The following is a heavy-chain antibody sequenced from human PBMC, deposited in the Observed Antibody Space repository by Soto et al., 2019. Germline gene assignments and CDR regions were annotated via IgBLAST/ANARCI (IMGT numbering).Heavy chain of an antibody. Sequence: GESLKISCAASGFTFSSYGLHWVRQAPGKGLEWVAVIWYDGSNKYYADSAKGRFTISRDNSKNTLYLQMNSLRAEDTAVYYCARDGKPVGVVLNWFDPWGQGTLVTVSS. CDR3: ARDGKPVGVVLNWFDP. J-gene: IGHJ5*02. CDR2: IWYDGSNK. D-gene: IGHD3-3*01. V-gene: IGHV3-33*01. CDR1: GFTFSSYG.